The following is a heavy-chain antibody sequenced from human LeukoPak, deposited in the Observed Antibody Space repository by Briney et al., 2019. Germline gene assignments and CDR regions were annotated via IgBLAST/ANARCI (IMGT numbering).Heavy chain of an antibody. CDR1: GFTFSSYA. CDR2: ITTSGGST. D-gene: IGHD3-22*01. Sequence: GGSLRLSCAASGFTFSSYAMSWVRQAPGKGLEWVSAITTSGGSTYYADSVKGRFTISRDNSKNTLYLQMNSLRAEDTAVYYCAKASDSSGYYYLFDYWGQGTLVTVSS. J-gene: IGHJ4*02. V-gene: IGHV3-23*01. CDR3: AKASDSSGYYYLFDY.